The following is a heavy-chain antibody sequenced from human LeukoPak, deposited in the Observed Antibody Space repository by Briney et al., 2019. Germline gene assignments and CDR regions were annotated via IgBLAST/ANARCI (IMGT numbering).Heavy chain of an antibody. V-gene: IGHV4-39*07. CDR1: GGSISSGSYY. D-gene: IGHD3-9*01. CDR2: IYYSGST. Sequence: SETLSLTCTVSGGSISSGSYYWGWIRQPPGKGLEWIGSIYYSGSTYYNPSLKSRVTISVDTSKNQFSLKLSSVTAADTAVYYCASTDYDILTGYLSDFDYWGQGTLVTVSS. J-gene: IGHJ4*02. CDR3: ASTDYDILTGYLSDFDY.